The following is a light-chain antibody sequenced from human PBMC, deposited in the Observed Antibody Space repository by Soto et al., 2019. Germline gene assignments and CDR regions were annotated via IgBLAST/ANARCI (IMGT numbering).Light chain of an antibody. CDR1: SSDIGSYTL. V-gene: IGLV2-23*01. Sequence: QAALTQPASVSGSPGQSITISSAGTSSDIGSYTLVSWYQHHPGKAPKLIIYEGSHRHSAVSDRFSGSESGNTASLTISGLQAEDEADYYCCSYAGSSTSVFGTGTKVTVL. CDR2: EGS. J-gene: IGLJ1*01. CDR3: CSYAGSSTSV.